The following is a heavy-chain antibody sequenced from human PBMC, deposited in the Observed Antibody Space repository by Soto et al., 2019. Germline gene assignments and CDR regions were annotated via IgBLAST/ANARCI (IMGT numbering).Heavy chain of an antibody. J-gene: IGHJ3*02. CDR1: GDTFISYT. D-gene: IGHD3-10*01. V-gene: IGHV1-69*12. CDR3: ARYPRVTIRAFDI. CDR2: IIPIFGTA. Sequence: QVQLVQSGAEVKKPGSSVKVSCKASGDTFISYTISWVRQAPGQGLEWIGGIIPIFGTANYAQKFQGRVTITADASTSTAYMAMGSLRSEDPALYYCARYPRVTIRAFDIWGQGTMVTVSS.